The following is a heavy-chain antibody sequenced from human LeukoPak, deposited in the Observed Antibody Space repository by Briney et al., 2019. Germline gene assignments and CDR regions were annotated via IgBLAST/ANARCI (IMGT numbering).Heavy chain of an antibody. D-gene: IGHD6-13*01. Sequence: GGSLRLSCAASGFTFSSYAMTWVRQAPGKGLEWVSSISSSGDITYYADSVKGRFTISRENAKNSLYLQMNSLRAGGTAVYFCARGGRGSSWFDNWGQGTLVTVSS. CDR1: GFTFSSYA. J-gene: IGHJ4*02. CDR2: ISSSGDIT. CDR3: ARGGRGSSWFDN. V-gene: IGHV3-23*01.